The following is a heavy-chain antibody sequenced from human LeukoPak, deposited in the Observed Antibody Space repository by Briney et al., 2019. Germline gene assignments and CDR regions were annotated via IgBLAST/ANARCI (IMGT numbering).Heavy chain of an antibody. CDR1: GFTFSAYS. CDR2: ISGTGTT. Sequence: QPGGSLRLSCAASGFTFSAYSMNWVRQAPGKGLEWVSVISGTGTTHYADSVKGRFTISRDSSKNTVDLQMNSLRAEDTALYYCAKDLGYGDYEGYYFFDYWGHGAQVTVSA. J-gene: IGHJ4*01. CDR3: AKDLGYGDYEGYYFFDY. V-gene: IGHV3-23*01. D-gene: IGHD4-17*01.